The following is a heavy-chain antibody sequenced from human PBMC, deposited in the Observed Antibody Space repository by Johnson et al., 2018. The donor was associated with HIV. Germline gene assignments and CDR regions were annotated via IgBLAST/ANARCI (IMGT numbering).Heavy chain of an antibody. Sequence: VQLVESGGGLVQPGGSLRLSCAASGFTFSSYAMSWVRQTPGKGLEWVSAISGSGGSTYYAASVKGRFTISRDNSKNTLYRKMNSLRAEDTAVYYYAKTKAYCGGDCPLDAFDIWGQGTMVTVSS. V-gene: IGHV3-23*04. CDR2: ISGSGGST. J-gene: IGHJ3*02. D-gene: IGHD2-21*02. CDR1: GFTFSSYA. CDR3: AKTKAYCGGDCPLDAFDI.